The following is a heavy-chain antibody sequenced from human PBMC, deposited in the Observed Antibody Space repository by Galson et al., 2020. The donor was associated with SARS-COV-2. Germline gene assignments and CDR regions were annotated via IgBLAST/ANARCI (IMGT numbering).Heavy chain of an antibody. J-gene: IGHJ3*01. V-gene: IGHV3-74*01. CDR1: GFSLTSYY. D-gene: IGHD4-4*01. Sequence: GGSLRLSCAASGFSLTSYYMHWVRQAPGKGLVWVSIINSDGSFTIYGDSVRGRFTISRDNAKNTLYLQMNSLRAEDTAIYYCARDRSAESTVHTLWNLWGQGTMVTVSS. CDR3: ARDRSAESTVHTLWNL. CDR2: INSDGSFT.